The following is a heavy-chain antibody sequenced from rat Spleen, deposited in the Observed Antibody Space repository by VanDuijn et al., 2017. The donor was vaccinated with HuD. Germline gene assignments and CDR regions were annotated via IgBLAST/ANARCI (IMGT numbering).Heavy chain of an antibody. CDR2: ISHDGSST. D-gene: IGHD3-8*01. V-gene: IGHV5-29*01. J-gene: IGHJ2*01. Sequence: EVQLVESDGGLVQPGRSLKLSCAASGFTFSDYYMAWVRQAPTKGLEWVATISHDGSSTYYRDSVKGRFTISRDNAKSTLYLQMNSLRSEDTATYYCTRVGVSPYFDYWGQGVMVTVSS. CDR1: GFTFSDYY. CDR3: TRVGVSPYFDY.